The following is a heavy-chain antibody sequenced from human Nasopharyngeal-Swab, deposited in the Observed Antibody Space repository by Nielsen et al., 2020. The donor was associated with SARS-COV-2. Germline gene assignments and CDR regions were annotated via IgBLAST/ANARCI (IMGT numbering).Heavy chain of an antibody. CDR1: GYTFTSYA. D-gene: IGHD6-6*01. J-gene: IGHJ5*02. V-gene: IGHV7-4-1*02. CDR2: INTNTGNP. Sequence: ASVKVSCNASGYTFTSYAMNWVRQAPGQGLEWMGWINTNTGNPTYAQGFTGRFVFSLDTSVSTAYLQISSLKAEDTAVYYCARDRRVGSNRARSIAARLGWFDPWGQGTLVTVSS. CDR3: ARDRRVGSNRARSIAARLGWFDP.